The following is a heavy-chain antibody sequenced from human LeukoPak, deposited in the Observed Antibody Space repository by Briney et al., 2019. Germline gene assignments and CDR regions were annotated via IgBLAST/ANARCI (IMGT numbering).Heavy chain of an antibody. D-gene: IGHD6-19*01. CDR2: IIPIFGTA. CDR1: GGTFSSYA. CDR3: ASYPRYSSSPPFDY. Sequence: GSSVKVSCKASGGTFSSYAISWVRQAPGQGLEWMGGIIPIFGTANYAQKFQGRVTITTDESTSTAYMELSSPRSEDTAVYYCASYPRYSSSPPFDYWSQGTLVTVSS. V-gene: IGHV1-69*05. J-gene: IGHJ4*02.